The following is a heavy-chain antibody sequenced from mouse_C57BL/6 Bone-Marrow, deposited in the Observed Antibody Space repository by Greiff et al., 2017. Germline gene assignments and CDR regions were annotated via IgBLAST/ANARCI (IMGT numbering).Heavy chain of an antibody. V-gene: IGHV1-22*01. CDR2: INPNNGGT. Sequence: VQLKESGPELVKPGASVKMSCKASGYTFTDYNMHWVKQSHGKSLEWIGYINPNNGGTSYNQKFKGKATLTVNKSSSTAYMELRSLTSEDSAVYYCARPLLLRRGYFDVWGTGTTVTVSS. CDR3: ARPLLLRRGYFDV. D-gene: IGHD1-1*01. CDR1: GYTFTDYN. J-gene: IGHJ1*03.